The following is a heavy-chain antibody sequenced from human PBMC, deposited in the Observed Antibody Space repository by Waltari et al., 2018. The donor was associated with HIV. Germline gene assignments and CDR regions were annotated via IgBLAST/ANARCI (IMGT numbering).Heavy chain of an antibody. CDR1: EYTFTSYE. Sequence: QVQLVQSVAEVRKPGASVKVSCKASEYTFTSYEINLVRKGIGQGPEWMGWIHPHSGNKGLEQMFQGRVTMTRDTSIDTAYMELSSMTSEDTAVYYCARTFCSSTRCYRGDFDFWGQGTLVTVSS. D-gene: IGHD2-2*02. J-gene: IGHJ4*02. CDR3: ARTFCSSTRCYRGDFDF. V-gene: IGHV1-8*01. CDR2: IHPHSGNK.